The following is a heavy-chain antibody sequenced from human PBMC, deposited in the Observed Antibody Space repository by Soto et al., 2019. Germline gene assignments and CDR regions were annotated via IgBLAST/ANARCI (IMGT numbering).Heavy chain of an antibody. Sequence: GGSLRLSCAASGFTFSYYWMHWVRQAPGKGLVWVSRIHSDGSSTTYADFVKGRFIISRDNARNTVDLQMNSVRVEDTAVYYCARGDRGAFDLWGQGTVVTVS. CDR3: ARGDRGAFDL. D-gene: IGHD1-26*01. J-gene: IGHJ3*01. CDR1: GFTFSYYW. CDR2: IHSDGSST. V-gene: IGHV3-74*01.